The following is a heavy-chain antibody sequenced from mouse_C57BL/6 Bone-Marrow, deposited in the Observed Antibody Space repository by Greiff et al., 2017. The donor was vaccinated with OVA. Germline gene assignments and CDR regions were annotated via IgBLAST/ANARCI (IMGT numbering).Heavy chain of an antibody. J-gene: IGHJ4*01. V-gene: IGHV7-3*01. Sequence: DVMLVESGGGLVQPGGSLSLSCAASGFTFTDSYMSWVRQPPGKALEWLGFIRNNANGYTTEYSASVKGRFTISRDNSQSILYLQMNALRAEDSATYYCARWESSYDDAMDYWGQGTSVTGSS. CDR3: ARWESSYDDAMDY. D-gene: IGHD1-1*01. CDR1: GFTFTDSY. CDR2: IRNNANGYTT.